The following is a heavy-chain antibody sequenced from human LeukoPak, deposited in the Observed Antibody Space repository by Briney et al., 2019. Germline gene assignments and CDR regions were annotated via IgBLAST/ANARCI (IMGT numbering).Heavy chain of an antibody. CDR2: IYYTGNT. J-gene: IGHJ4*02. Sequence: PSETLSLTCTVSGGSVSSGSYYWSWIRQPPGASLEWIGYIYYTGNTNYNPSLKSRVTISMDTSKNQFSLNLSSVTAADTAVYYCARDRTDIVATSHFDYWGQGTLVTVSS. CDR3: ARDRTDIVATSHFDY. V-gene: IGHV4-61*01. CDR1: GGSVSSGSYY. D-gene: IGHD5-12*01.